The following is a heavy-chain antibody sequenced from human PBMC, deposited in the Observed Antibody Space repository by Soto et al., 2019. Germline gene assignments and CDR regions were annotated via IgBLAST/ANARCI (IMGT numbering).Heavy chain of an antibody. J-gene: IGHJ1*01. CDR3: AHLTYYYDSSGYYSRAEYFQH. V-gene: IGHV2-5*02. CDR2: IDCDDDK. D-gene: IGHD3-22*01. Sequence: QITLKESGPTLVKPTQTLTLTCTFSGFSLSTSGVGVGWIRQPPGKALEWLALIDCDDDKRYSPSLKSRLTITKDTSKNQVVLTMTNMDPVDTATYYCAHLTYYYDSSGYYSRAEYFQHWGQGTLGTVSS. CDR1: GFSLSTSGVG.